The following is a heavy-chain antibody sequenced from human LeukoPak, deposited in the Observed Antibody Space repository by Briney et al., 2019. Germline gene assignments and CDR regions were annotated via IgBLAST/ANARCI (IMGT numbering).Heavy chain of an antibody. Sequence: GASVKVSCKASGYTFTGYYMHWVRQAPGQGLEWMGWINPSGGSTSYAQKFQGRVTMTRDTSTSTAYMELSSLTTDDTAVYYCARDRISTPYWELDNWGQGTLVIVSS. CDR2: INPSGGST. D-gene: IGHD2-8*02. CDR1: GYTFTGYY. V-gene: IGHV1-46*01. CDR3: ARDRISTPYWELDN. J-gene: IGHJ4*02.